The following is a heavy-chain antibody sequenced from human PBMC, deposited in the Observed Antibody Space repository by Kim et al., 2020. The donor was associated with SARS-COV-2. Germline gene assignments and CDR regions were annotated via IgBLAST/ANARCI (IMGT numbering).Heavy chain of an antibody. CDR2: IYHSGST. CDR3: ASLVKGQWLVRQTYFDY. V-gene: IGHV4-4*02. CDR1: GGSISSSNW. J-gene: IGHJ4*02. D-gene: IGHD6-19*01. Sequence: SETLSLTCAVSGGSISSSNWWSWVRQPPGKGLEWIGEIYHSGSTNYNPSLKSRVTISVDKSKNQFSLKLSSVTAADTAVYYCASLVKGQWLVRQTYFDYWGQGTLVTVSS.